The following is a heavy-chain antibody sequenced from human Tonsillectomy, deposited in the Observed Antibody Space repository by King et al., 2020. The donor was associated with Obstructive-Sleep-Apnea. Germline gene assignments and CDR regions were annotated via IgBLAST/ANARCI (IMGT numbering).Heavy chain of an antibody. D-gene: IGHD6-13*01. CDR2: IYWDDDK. V-gene: IGHV2-5*02. Sequence: TLKESGPTLVKPTQTLTLTCTFSGFSVIDRGVGVAWIRQPPGKALEWLALIYWDDDKRYSPSLKNRLTLTKDTSRNQVVLSMTNMDPGDTATYYCAHSRAYRGRWYRIGNWGQGTLVTVSS. CDR3: AHSRAYRGRWYRIGN. CDR1: GFSVIDRGVG. J-gene: IGHJ4*01.